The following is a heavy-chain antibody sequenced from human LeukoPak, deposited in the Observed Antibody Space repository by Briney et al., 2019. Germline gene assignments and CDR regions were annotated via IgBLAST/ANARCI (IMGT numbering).Heavy chain of an antibody. J-gene: IGHJ4*02. CDR3: ARYVGSSWSYFDC. D-gene: IGHD6-13*01. CDR2: IYHSGST. CDR1: GGSISSGGYS. Sequence: PSETLSLTCAVSGGSISSGGYSWRWIRQPPGKGLEWIGYIYHSGSTYYNPSLKSRVTISVDRSKNQFSLKLSSVTAADTAVYYCARYVGSSWSYFDCWGQGTLVTVSS. V-gene: IGHV4-30-2*01.